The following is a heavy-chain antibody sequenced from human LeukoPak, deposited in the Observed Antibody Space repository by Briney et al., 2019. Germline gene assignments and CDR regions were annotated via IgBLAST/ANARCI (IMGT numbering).Heavy chain of an antibody. Sequence: GGSLRLSCAASGFTFSSHSMNWVRQAPGKGLEWVSSISSSSSYIYYADSVKGRFTISRDNAKNSLYLQMNSLRAEDTAVYYCAREKGYDYVWGSYRSHDAFDIWGQGTMVTVSS. CDR3: AREKGYDYVWGSYRSHDAFDI. J-gene: IGHJ3*02. D-gene: IGHD3-16*02. V-gene: IGHV3-21*01. CDR2: ISSSSSYI. CDR1: GFTFSSHS.